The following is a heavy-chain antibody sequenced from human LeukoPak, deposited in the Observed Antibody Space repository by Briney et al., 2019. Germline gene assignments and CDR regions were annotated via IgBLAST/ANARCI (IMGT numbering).Heavy chain of an antibody. V-gene: IGHV4-39*01. J-gene: IGHJ4*02. CDR2: IYYSGST. CDR3: ARHGDTYYYDSSGPWYFDY. CDR1: GGSISSYY. Sequence: SETLSLTCTVSGGSISSYYWGWIRQPPGKGLEWIGSIYYSGSTYYNPSLKSRVTISVDTSKNQFSLKLSSVTAADTAVYYCARHGDTYYYDSSGPWYFDYWGQGTLVTVSS. D-gene: IGHD3-22*01.